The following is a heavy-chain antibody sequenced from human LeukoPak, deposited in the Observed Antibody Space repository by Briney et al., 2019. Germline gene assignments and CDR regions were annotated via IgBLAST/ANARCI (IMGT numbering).Heavy chain of an antibody. V-gene: IGHV1-2*02. CDR1: GYTFTGYY. J-gene: IGHJ5*02. Sequence: ASVKVSCKASGYTFTGYYMHWVRQAPGQGLEWMGWINPNSGGTNYAQKFQGRVTMTRDTSISTAYVELSRLRSDDTAVYYCARGGSVVVPADLNWFDPWGQGTLVTVSS. D-gene: IGHD2-2*01. CDR3: ARGGSVVVPADLNWFDP. CDR2: INPNSGGT.